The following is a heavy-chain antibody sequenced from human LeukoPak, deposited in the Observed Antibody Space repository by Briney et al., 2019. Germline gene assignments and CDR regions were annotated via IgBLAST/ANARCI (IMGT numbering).Heavy chain of an antibody. Sequence: PGGSLRLFCAASGFTVSSNYMSWVRQAPGKGLEWVSIIYSDGSTYYADSVKGRFTISRDNSKNTLYLQMNSLRAEDTAVYYCARSIAVSYIPFGFDYWAREPWSPSPQ. J-gene: IGHJ4*02. CDR2: IYSDGST. CDR3: ARSIAVSYIPFGFDY. CDR1: GFTVSSNY. D-gene: IGHD3-16*01. V-gene: IGHV3-53*01.